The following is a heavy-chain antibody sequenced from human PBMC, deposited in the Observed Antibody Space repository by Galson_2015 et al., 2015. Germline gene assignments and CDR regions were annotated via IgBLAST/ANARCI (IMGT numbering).Heavy chain of an antibody. CDR2: MNPNSGNT. CDR1: GYTFTSYD. Sequence: SVKVSCKASGYTFTSYDINWVRLATGQGLEWMGWMNPNSGNTGYAQKFQGRVTMTRSTSIGTAYMELSSLKSEDTAVYYCARNVAETGDLDYWGQGTLVTVSS. V-gene: IGHV1-8*01. J-gene: IGHJ4*02. D-gene: IGHD6-19*01. CDR3: ARNVAETGDLDY.